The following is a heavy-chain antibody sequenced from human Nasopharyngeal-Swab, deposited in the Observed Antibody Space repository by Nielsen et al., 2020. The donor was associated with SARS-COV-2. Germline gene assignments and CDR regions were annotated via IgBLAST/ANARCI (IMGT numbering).Heavy chain of an antibody. J-gene: IGHJ6*02. CDR1: GYTFTSYD. D-gene: IGHD3-3*01. CDR3: ARDLRITIFGVVTSYYYYYGMDV. V-gene: IGHV1-18*01. Sequence: ASVKVSCKASGYTFTSYDINWVRQATGQGLEWMGWISAYNGNTNYAQKFQGRVTMTTDTSTSTAYMELRSLRSDDTAVYYCARDLRITIFGVVTSYYYYYGMDVWGQGTTVTVSS. CDR2: ISAYNGNT.